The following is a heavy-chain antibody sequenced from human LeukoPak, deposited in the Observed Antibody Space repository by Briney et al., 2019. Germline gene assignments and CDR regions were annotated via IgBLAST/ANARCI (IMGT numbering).Heavy chain of an antibody. CDR2: ISGSGGST. Sequence: GGALRLSCAASGFTFSSYAMSWVRQAPGKGLEGVSAISGSGGSTYYADSVKGRFTISRDNSKNTLYLQMNRLRAKDRAVYYCAKKIGSGYYFDYWGQGTLVTVSS. CDR3: AKKIGSGYYFDY. CDR1: GFTFSSYA. V-gene: IGHV3-23*01. D-gene: IGHD3-3*01. J-gene: IGHJ4*02.